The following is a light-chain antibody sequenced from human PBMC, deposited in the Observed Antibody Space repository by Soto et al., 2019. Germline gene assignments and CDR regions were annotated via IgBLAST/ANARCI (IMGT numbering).Light chain of an antibody. V-gene: IGLV2-11*01. J-gene: IGLJ3*02. CDR3: CSFAGSHSVV. CDR1: SSDVGGYKY. CDR2: DVT. Sequence: QSALTQPRSVSGSPGQRVTISCTGTSSDVGGYKYVSWYQRHPGEVPQLLIYDVTERPSGVPDRFSGSKSGNTASLTISGLQAEDEADYFCCSFAGSHSVVFGGGTKVTV.